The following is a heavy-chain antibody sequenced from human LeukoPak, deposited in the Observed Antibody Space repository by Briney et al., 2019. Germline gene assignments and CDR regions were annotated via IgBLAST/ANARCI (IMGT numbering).Heavy chain of an antibody. D-gene: IGHD3-22*01. V-gene: IGHV4-4*07. CDR3: ASWGYYDSSGYRDY. CDR2: IYTSGST. J-gene: IGHJ4*02. CDR1: GGSISSYY. Sequence: PSETLSLTCTVSGGSISSYYWSWIRQPAGKGLEWIGRIYTSGSTNYNPSLKSRVTMSVDTSKNQFSLKLSSVTAADTAVYYCASWGYYDSSGYRDYWGQGTLVTVSS.